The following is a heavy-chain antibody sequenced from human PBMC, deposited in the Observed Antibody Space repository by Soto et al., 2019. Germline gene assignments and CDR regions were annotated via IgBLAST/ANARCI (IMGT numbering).Heavy chain of an antibody. J-gene: IGHJ6*02. D-gene: IGHD6-13*01. CDR1: GDSVSSNSAA. CDR2: TYYRSKWYN. CDR3: ARVGSIAAAGKGGYYYYGMDV. V-gene: IGHV6-1*01. Sequence: SQTLSLTCAISGDSVSSNSAAWNWIRQSPSRGLEWLGRTYYRSKWYNDYAVSVKSRITINPDTSKNQFSLQLNSVTPEDTAVYYCARVGSIAAAGKGGYYYYGMDVWGQGTTVTVSS.